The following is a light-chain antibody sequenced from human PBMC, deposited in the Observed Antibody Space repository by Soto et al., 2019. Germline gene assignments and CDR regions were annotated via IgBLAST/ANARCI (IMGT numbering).Light chain of an antibody. Sequence: AIQMTQSPSSLSVSVGDRVTITCRASQGIGNDVGWYQQKPGKAPKLLIYAASSLQSGVPSRFSGSRSGTDFILTISSLQPEDFATYYCLQDHNYPLTFGGGTKVEIK. CDR2: AAS. CDR1: QGIGND. V-gene: IGKV1-6*01. CDR3: LQDHNYPLT. J-gene: IGKJ4*01.